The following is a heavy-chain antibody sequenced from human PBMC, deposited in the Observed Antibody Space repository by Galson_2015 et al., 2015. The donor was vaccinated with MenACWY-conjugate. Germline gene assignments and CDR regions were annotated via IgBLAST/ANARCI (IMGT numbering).Heavy chain of an antibody. J-gene: IGHJ6*02. CDR3: LRPGYNYYDMDV. CDR1: GYSFPSYW. CDR2: IDPSDSST. Sequence: QSGAEVKKPGESLRISCKGSGYSFPSYWVNWVRQMPGKGLEWMGKIDPSDSSTYYSPSFQGHVSISADKSITTAYLEWSSLKASDTAMYFCLRPGYNYYDMDVWGQGTTVTVSS. V-gene: IGHV5-10-1*01.